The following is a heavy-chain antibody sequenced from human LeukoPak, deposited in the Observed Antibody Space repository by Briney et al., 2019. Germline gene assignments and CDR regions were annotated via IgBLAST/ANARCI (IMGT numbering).Heavy chain of an antibody. CDR1: GFTFSSYA. Sequence: GGSLRLSCAASGFTFSSYAMHWVRQAPGKGLEWVAVISYDGSNKYYADSVKGRFTISRDNSKNTLYLQMNSLRAEDTAVYYCARCRKRPMITFGGVIDPLDYWGQGTLVTVSS. CDR3: ARCRKRPMITFGGVIDPLDY. J-gene: IGHJ4*02. V-gene: IGHV3-30-3*01. D-gene: IGHD3-16*02. CDR2: ISYDGSNK.